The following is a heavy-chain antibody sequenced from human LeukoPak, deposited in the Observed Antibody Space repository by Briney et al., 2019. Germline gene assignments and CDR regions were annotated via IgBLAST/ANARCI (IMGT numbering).Heavy chain of an antibody. D-gene: IGHD1-14*01. CDR2: ISSDSGTI. V-gene: IGHV3-48*01. J-gene: IGHJ5*02. CDR1: GLTFSTYS. Sequence: GGSLRLSCGASGLTFSTYSMNWVRQAPGKGLEWVSYISSDSGTIYYADSVKGRFTISRDNAKNSLYLQMNSLRAEDTAVYYCARAAQPGFDPWGQGTLVTVSS. CDR3: ARAAQPGFDP.